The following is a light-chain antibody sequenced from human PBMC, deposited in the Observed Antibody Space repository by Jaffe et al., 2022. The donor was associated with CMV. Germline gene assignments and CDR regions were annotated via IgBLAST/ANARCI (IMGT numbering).Light chain of an antibody. J-gene: IGLJ2*01. CDR3: VAWDDSLNGHVV. CDR2: SNS. Sequence: QSVLTQPPSASGTPGQRVTISCSGSSSNIGSNTVGWYRQVPGTAPQLLIYSNSRRPSGVPDRFSGSKSGTSASLAISGLQSDDEADYYCVAWDDSLNGHVVFGGGTKLIVL. V-gene: IGLV1-44*01. CDR1: SSNIGSNT.